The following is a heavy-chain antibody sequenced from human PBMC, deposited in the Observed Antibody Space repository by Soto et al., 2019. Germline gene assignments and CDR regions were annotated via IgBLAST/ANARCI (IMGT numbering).Heavy chain of an antibody. Sequence: QVQLVQSGAEVKKPGASVKVSCKASGYTFTSYGISWVRQAPGQGLEWMGWISAYNGNTNYAQKLQGRVTMTTDTCTSTGYRELRSLGSDDTAVDYCARSVGYYDILTGYPPWGMGVWGQGPTVTVSS. CDR1: GYTFTSYG. CDR2: ISAYNGNT. CDR3: ARSVGYYDILTGYPPWGMGV. J-gene: IGHJ6*02. V-gene: IGHV1-18*01. D-gene: IGHD3-9*01.